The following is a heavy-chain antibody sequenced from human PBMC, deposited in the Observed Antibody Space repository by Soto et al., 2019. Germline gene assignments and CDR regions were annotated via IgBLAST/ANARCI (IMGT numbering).Heavy chain of an antibody. CDR2: ISADNGNT. D-gene: IGHD6-13*01. V-gene: IGHV1-18*04. J-gene: IGHJ5*02. CDR3: ARDTRLEAAAGPSWFDP. CDR1: GYTFTSYG. Sequence: GASVKVSCKASGYTFTSYGISWVRQAPGQGLEWMGWISADNGNTNYAQKLQGRVTMTTDTSTSTAYMELRSLRSDDTAVYYCARDTRLEAAAGPSWFDPWGQGTLVTVSS.